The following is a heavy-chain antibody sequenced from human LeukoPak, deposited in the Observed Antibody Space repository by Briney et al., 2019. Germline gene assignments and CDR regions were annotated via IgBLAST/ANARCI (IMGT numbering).Heavy chain of an antibody. V-gene: IGHV3-23*01. J-gene: IGHJ4*02. CDR2: ISGSDGRT. CDR1: GFTFSSYA. CDR3: ARGGYAYGFDY. Sequence: GGSLRLSCAASGFTFSSYAMSWVRQAPGKGLEWVSTISGSDGRTYYADSVKGRFTISRDNSKNTLYLQMNNLRAEDTAVYYCARGGYAYGFDYWGQGTLVTVSS. D-gene: IGHD5-18*01.